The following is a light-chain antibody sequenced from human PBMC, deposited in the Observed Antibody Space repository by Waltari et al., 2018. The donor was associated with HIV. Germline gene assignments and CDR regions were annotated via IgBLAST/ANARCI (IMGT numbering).Light chain of an antibody. CDR1: QSVRTS. V-gene: IGKV3-11*01. CDR3: LQWSNWPLT. CDR2: HAS. Sequence: IVMTQSPATLSVSPGERATLSCRASQSVRTSLSWYQQKPGQAPRLLISHASNRATGIPARFSGSGSGTDFTLTISSLEPEDFAFYYCLQWSNWPLTFGPGTRVDVK. J-gene: IGKJ3*01.